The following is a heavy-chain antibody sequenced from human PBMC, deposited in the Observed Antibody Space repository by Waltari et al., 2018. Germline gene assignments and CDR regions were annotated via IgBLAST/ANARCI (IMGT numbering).Heavy chain of an antibody. CDR2: INHSGST. D-gene: IGHD3-16*01. V-gene: IGHV4-34*01. Sequence: QVQLQQWGAGLLKPSETLSLTCAVYGWSFSGYYWSWIRQPPGKGLEWIGEINHSGSTNYNPSLKSRVTISVDTSKNQFSLKLSSVTAADTAVYYCLAWGSYRGGGYWGQGTLVTVSS. J-gene: IGHJ4*02. CDR1: GWSFSGYY. CDR3: LAWGSYRGGGY.